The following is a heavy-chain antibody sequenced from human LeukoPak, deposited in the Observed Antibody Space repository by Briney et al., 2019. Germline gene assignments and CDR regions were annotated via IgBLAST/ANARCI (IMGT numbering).Heavy chain of an antibody. J-gene: IGHJ5*02. D-gene: IGHD6-19*01. CDR1: GGSISSSSYY. CDR2: IYYSGST. V-gene: IGHV4-39*07. Sequence: PSETLSLTCTVSGGSISSSSYYWGWIRQPPGKGLEWIGSIYYSGSTYYNPSLKSRVTISVDTSKNQFSLKLSSVTAADTAVYYCARVAVAGRGGSWFDPWGQGTLVTVSS. CDR3: ARVAVAGRGGSWFDP.